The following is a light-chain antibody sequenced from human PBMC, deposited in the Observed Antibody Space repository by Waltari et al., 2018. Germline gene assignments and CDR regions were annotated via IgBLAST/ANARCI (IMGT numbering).Light chain of an antibody. J-gene: IGLJ3*02. CDR3: QSYDTSLSVV. CDR2: GST. V-gene: IGLV1-40*01. Sequence: HSVLTQPPSVSGAPGQRVTISCTGSGPNLRAAYDVHWYQPPPRAAPKLLIYGSTTRPLGVPDRFFGSTSGTSASLTITGLQAEDEADYYCQSYDTSLSVVFGGGTKLTVL. CDR1: GPNLRAAYD.